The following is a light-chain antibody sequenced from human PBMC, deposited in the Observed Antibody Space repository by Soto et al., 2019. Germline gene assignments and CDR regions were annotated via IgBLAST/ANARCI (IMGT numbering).Light chain of an antibody. CDR1: QTISSW. CDR3: QQLYTLPFT. J-gene: IGKJ5*01. Sequence: DIQMTQCPSTLSGSVGDRVTITCLASQTISSWLAWYQQKPGKAPKLLIYKASTLKSGVPSRFSGSGSGTEFTLTISGLLPEDFAAYHCQQLYTLPFTFGQGTRLEIK. CDR2: KAS. V-gene: IGKV1-5*03.